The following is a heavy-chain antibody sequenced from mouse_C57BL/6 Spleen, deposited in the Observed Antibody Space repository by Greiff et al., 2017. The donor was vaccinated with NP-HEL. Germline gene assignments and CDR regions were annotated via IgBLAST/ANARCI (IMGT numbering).Heavy chain of an antibody. CDR3: TRHYDYAY. J-gene: IGHJ3*01. V-gene: IGHV1-15*01. CDR2: IDPETGGT. CDR1: GYTFTDYE. D-gene: IGHD2-4*01. Sequence: VQLQQSGAELVRPGASVTLSCKASGYTFTDYEMHWVKQTPVHGLEWIGAIDPETGGTAYNQKFKGKAILTADKSSSTAYMELRSLTSEDSAVYYCTRHYDYAYWGQGTLVTVSA.